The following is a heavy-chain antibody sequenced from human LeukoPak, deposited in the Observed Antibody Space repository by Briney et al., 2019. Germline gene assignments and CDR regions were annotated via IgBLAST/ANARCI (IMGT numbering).Heavy chain of an antibody. Sequence: TSETLSLTCTVSGGSITSGDYYWAWIRQPPGKGLDWIGSVYFSGTTYYNPSLKSRVTVSVDTSKDQFSLMLSSVTAADTAVYYCARDPSLFAGFFDYWGQGSLVTVSS. J-gene: IGHJ4*02. CDR1: GGSITSGDYY. CDR3: ARDPSLFAGFFDY. D-gene: IGHD3-9*01. V-gene: IGHV4-39*02. CDR2: VYFSGTT.